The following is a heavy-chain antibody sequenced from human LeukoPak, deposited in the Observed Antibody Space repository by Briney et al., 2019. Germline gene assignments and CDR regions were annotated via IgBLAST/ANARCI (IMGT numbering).Heavy chain of an antibody. CDR2: IYTSGST. D-gene: IGHD3-3*01. Sequence: SETLSLTCTVSGGPISSYYWSWIRQPAGKGLEWIGRIYTSGSTNYNPSLKSRVTMSVDTSKNQFSLKLSSVTAADTAVYYCARENYDFWSGSYYFDYWGQGTLVTVSS. J-gene: IGHJ4*02. V-gene: IGHV4-4*07. CDR3: ARENYDFWSGSYYFDY. CDR1: GGPISSYY.